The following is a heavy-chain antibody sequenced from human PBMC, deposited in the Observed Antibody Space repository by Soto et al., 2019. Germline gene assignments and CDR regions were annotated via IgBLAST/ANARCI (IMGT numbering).Heavy chain of an antibody. V-gene: IGHV4-34*01. D-gene: IGHD6-13*01. J-gene: IGHJ4*02. CDR2: IYHSGST. CDR3: AREKGIAARKYFDY. Sequence: QVQLQQWGAGLLKPSETLSLTCAVYGGSGSFSGYLWSWIRQPPGNGLEWIGEIYHSGSTNYNPSLKSRVTISVDKSKNQFSLKLSSVTAADTAVYYCAREKGIAARKYFDYWGQGTLVTVSS. CDR1: GGSGSFSGYL.